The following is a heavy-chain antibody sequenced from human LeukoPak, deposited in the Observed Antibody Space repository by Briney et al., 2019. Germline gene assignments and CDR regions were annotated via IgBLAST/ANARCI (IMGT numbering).Heavy chain of an antibody. V-gene: IGHV3-30*02. D-gene: IGHD2-2*02. CDR1: GFTFSSYG. J-gene: IGHJ4*02. CDR2: IRYDGSNK. Sequence: GSLRLSCAASGFTFSSYGMHWVRQAPGKGLEWVAFIRYDGSNKYYADSVKGRFTISRDNSKNTLYLQMNSLRAEDTAVYYCAKDLVMAAILPFSFLWGQGTLVTVSS. CDR3: AKDLVMAAILPFSFL.